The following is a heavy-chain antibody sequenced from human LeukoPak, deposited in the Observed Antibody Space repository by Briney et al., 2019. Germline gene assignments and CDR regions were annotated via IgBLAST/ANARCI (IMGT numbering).Heavy chain of an antibody. J-gene: IGHJ4*02. V-gene: IGHV3-23*01. CDR3: AKDPRDTMVRGYYFDY. Sequence: GGSLRLSCAASGFTFSSYAMSWVRQAPGKGLGWVSAISGSGGSTYYADSVKGRCTISRDDSKNTLYRQMNSLRAEDTAVYYCAKDPRDTMVRGYYFDYWGQGTLVSVSS. CDR2: ISGSGGST. D-gene: IGHD3-10*01. CDR1: GFTFSSYA.